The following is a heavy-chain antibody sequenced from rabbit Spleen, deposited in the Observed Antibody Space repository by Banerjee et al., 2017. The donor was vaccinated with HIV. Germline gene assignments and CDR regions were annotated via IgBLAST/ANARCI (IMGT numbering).Heavy chain of an antibody. CDR1: GFSFSGGYY. Sequence: QSLEESGGGLVKPGASQTLTCKASGFSFSGGYYMCWVRQAPGKGLEWIGCIYTISGSTWYASWVNGRFTITSNTNQNTMDLKMTSLTAADTAAYFCAKESAYYLTWLDLWGPGTLVTVS. J-gene: IGHJ3*01. D-gene: IGHD1-1*01. CDR3: AKESAYYLTWLDL. V-gene: IGHV1S43*01. CDR2: IYTISGST.